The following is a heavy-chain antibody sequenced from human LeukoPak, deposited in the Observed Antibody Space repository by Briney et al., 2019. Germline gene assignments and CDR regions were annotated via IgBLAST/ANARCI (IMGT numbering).Heavy chain of an antibody. CDR2: FDPEDGET. Sequence: ASVKVSCKVSGYTLTELSMHWVRQAPGKGLEWMGGFDPEDGETIYAQKFQGRVTMTEDTSTDTAYMELSSLRSEDTAVYYCATVEYSSGWYSTGEYYFDYWGQGTLVTVSS. CDR3: ATVEYSSGWYSTGEYYFDY. CDR1: GYTLTELS. D-gene: IGHD6-19*01. J-gene: IGHJ4*02. V-gene: IGHV1-24*01.